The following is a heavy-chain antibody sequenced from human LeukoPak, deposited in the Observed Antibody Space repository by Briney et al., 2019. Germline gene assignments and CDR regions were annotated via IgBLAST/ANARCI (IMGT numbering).Heavy chain of an antibody. CDR2: IHTSGGS. V-gene: IGHV4-4*09. J-gene: IGHJ4*02. Sequence: SETLSLTCTVSGASISSYYWSWIRQTPEKGLEWMGNIHTSGGSSYYPSLKSRLTMSTDTSKNQLSLKLTSVTAADTAVYFCARLGSYHDFWGQGALVTVSS. CDR1: GASISSYY. D-gene: IGHD1-26*01. CDR3: ARLGSYHDF.